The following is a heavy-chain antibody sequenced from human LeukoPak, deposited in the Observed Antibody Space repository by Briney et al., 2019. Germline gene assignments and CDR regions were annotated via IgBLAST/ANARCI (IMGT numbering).Heavy chain of an antibody. Sequence: SETLSLTCTVSGGSISSYYWSWIRQPAGKGLEWIGRIYTSGSTNYNPSLKSRVTMSVDTSKNQFSLKLSSVTAADTAVYYCARERADTAMAAYYYYYYMDVWGKGTTVTVSS. CDR1: GGSISSYY. J-gene: IGHJ6*03. V-gene: IGHV4-4*07. CDR3: ARERADTAMAAYYYYYYMDV. CDR2: IYTSGST. D-gene: IGHD5-18*01.